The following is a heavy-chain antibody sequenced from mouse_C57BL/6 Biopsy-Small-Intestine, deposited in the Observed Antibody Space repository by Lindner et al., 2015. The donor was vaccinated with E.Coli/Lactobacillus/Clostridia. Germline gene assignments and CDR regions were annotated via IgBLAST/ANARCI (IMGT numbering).Heavy chain of an antibody. CDR3: ARGYYGPAWFAY. CDR2: INPSSGYT. J-gene: IGHJ3*01. V-gene: IGHV1-7*01. Sequence: VQLQESGAELAKPGASVKLSCKASGYTFTSYWMHWVKQRPGQGLEWIGYINPSSGYTKYNQKFKGKATLTADKSSSTAYMQLSSLTYEDSAVYYCARGYYGPAWFAYWGQGTLVTVSA. CDR1: GYTFTSYW. D-gene: IGHD1-1*02.